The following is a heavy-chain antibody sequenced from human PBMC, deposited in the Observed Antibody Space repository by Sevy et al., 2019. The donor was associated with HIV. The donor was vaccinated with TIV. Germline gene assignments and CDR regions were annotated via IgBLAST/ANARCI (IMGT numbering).Heavy chain of an antibody. D-gene: IGHD2-21*02. CDR2: ISWNSGSI. Sequence: GGSLRLSCAASGFTFDDYAMHWVRQAPGKGLEWVSGISWNSGSIGYADSVKGRFTISRDNVKNSLYLQMNSLRAEDTALYYCAKDRRLSYYYGMDVWGQGTTVTVSS. J-gene: IGHJ6*02. CDR3: AKDRRLSYYYGMDV. CDR1: GFTFDDYA. V-gene: IGHV3-9*01.